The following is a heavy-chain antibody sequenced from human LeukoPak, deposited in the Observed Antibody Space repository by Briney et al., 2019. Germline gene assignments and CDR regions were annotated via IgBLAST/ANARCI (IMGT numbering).Heavy chain of an antibody. CDR2: IKPSGGST. V-gene: IGHV1-46*01. CDR3: ARVRDGHNDAYDI. J-gene: IGHJ3*02. Sequence: ASVKVSCKASGYTFTNYYIHWVRQAPGQGLEWMGIIKPSGGSTNYAQNFQGRVTMTSDTSTSTVYMELSGLRSEDTAVYYCARVRDGHNDAYDIWGQGTMVTVPS. D-gene: IGHD5-24*01. CDR1: GYTFTNYY.